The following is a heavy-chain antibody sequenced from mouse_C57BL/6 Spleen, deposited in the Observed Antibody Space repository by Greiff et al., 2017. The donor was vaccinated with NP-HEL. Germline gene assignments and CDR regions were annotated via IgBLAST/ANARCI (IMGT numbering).Heavy chain of an antibody. D-gene: IGHD1-1*01. V-gene: IGHV3-8*01. CDR3: ARDYGSSYNRYFDG. J-gene: IGHJ1*03. Sequence: DVQLQESGPGLAKPSQTLSLTCSVTGYSITSDYWNWIRKFPGNKLEYMGYISYSGSTYSNPSLKRRISITPDTSKNQYYLQLNAVTTEDTATYYGARDYGSSYNRYFDGWGTGTTVTVSS. CDR2: ISYSGST. CDR1: GYSITSDY.